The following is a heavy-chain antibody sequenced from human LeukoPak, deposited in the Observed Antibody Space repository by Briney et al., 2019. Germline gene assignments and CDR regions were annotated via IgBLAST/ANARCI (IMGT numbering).Heavy chain of an antibody. CDR3: SRRYGASAFDI. D-gene: IGHD4-17*01. Sequence: GGSLRLSCAASGFTFSSYGMHWVRQAPGKGLEWVGLIRNKAYGGTTEYAASVKGRFTVSRDDSKSIAYLEMNSLKTDDTAVYYCSRRYGASAFDIWGQGTMVTVS. CDR2: IRNKAYGGTT. J-gene: IGHJ3*02. V-gene: IGHV3-49*04. CDR1: GFTFSSYG.